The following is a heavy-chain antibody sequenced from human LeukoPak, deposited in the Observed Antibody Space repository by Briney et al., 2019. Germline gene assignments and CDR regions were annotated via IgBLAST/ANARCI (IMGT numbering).Heavy chain of an antibody. V-gene: IGHV4-34*01. CDR2: INHSGST. D-gene: IGHD3-10*01. Sequence: EPSETLSLTCAVYGGSFSGYYWSWISQPPGKGLEWIGEINHSGSTNYNPSLKSRVTISVDTSKNQFSLKLSSVTAADTAVYYCAREDIGHYYGSGSYYMIPYYYYGMDVWGQGTTVTVSS. J-gene: IGHJ6*02. CDR1: GGSFSGYY. CDR3: AREDIGHYYGSGSYYMIPYYYYGMDV.